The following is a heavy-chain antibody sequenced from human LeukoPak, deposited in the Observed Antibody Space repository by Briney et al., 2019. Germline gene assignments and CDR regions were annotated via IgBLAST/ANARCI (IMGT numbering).Heavy chain of an antibody. CDR2: ISSSSSYI. Sequence: PGGSLRLSCTVSGFTVSSNSMSWVRQAPGKGLEWVSSISSSSSYIYYADSVKGRFTISRDNAKNSLYLQMNSLRAEDTAVYYCARAYEALWFGNYYYYYMDVWGKGTTVTISS. CDR1: GFTVSSNS. CDR3: ARAYEALWFGNYYYYYMDV. V-gene: IGHV3-21*01. D-gene: IGHD3-10*01. J-gene: IGHJ6*03.